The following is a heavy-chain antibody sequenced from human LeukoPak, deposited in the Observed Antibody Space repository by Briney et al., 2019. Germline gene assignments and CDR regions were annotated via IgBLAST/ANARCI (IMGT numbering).Heavy chain of an antibody. CDR3: ARDSAGSSLFSIGYFDY. Sequence: GASVKVSCTASGYTFTSYGISWVRQAPGQGLEWMGWISAYNGNTNYAQKLQGRVTMTTDTSTSTAYMELRSLRSDDTAVYYCARDSAGSSLFSIGYFDYWGQGTLVTVSS. J-gene: IGHJ4*02. CDR1: GYTFTSYG. D-gene: IGHD6-13*01. V-gene: IGHV1-18*01. CDR2: ISAYNGNT.